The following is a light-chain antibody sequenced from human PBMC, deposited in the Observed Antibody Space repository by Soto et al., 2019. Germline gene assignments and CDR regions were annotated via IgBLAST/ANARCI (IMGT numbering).Light chain of an antibody. CDR1: QSVSRSY. Sequence: EIVLTQSPGTLSLSPGERATLSCRASQSVSRSYLAWYQQKPGEAPRLLIYGASTRAIGIPARFSGSGSGTEFTLPISRLQSEDFAVYYCQQYNNSPPTFGQGTRLEIK. CDR3: QQYNNSPPT. CDR2: GAS. J-gene: IGKJ5*01. V-gene: IGKV3-15*01.